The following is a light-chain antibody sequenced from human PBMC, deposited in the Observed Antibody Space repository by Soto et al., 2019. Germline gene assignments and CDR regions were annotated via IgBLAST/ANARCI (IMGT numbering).Light chain of an antibody. J-gene: IGKJ1*01. CDR3: QQYDDWPPWT. CDR2: GAS. CDR1: ESVSSN. V-gene: IGKV3-15*01. Sequence: EIVMTQSPATLSVSPGERVTLSCRASESVSSNLAWYQQKPGQAPRLLMYGASTRAIGIPARFSGSGSGTEFTLTISSLQSEDFAVYYCQQYDDWPPWTFGQGTKVDIK.